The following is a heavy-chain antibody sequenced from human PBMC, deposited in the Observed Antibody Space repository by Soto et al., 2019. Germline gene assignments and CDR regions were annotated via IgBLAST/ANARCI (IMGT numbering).Heavy chain of an antibody. CDR2: ITWNRANI. V-gene: IGHV3-9*01. CDR3: AKSKDYYYCYMDV. Sequence: EVQLAESGGGLVQPGRSLRLSCAASGFTFDDYAMHWVRQAPGKGLEWVSGITWNRANIGYADSVKGRFTISRDNAKNSLYLHMNSLRPEDTALYYCAKSKDYYYCYMDVWGKGTTVTVSS. CDR1: GFTFDDYA. J-gene: IGHJ6*03.